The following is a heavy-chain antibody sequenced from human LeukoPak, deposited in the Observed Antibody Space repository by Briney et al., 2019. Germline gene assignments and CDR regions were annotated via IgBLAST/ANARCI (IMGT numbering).Heavy chain of an antibody. CDR1: GFTFRSYG. Sequence: PGGSLRLSCAASGFTFRSYGMHWVRQAPGKGLEWLAFIRYDGSNTYYADSVKGRFTVSRDDSKNTLYLQLNSLRGDDTAVYYCAKDGTSYYYIYYWGQGTLVTVSS. D-gene: IGHD2/OR15-2a*01. CDR2: IRYDGSNT. V-gene: IGHV3-30*02. J-gene: IGHJ4*02. CDR3: AKDGTSYYYIYY.